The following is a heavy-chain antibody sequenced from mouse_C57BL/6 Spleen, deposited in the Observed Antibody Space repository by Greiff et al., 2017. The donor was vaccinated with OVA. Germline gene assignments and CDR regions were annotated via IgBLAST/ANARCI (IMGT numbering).Heavy chain of an antibody. Sequence: VKLMESGAELVRPGASVTLSCKASGYTFTDYEMHWVKQTPVHGLEWIGAIDPETGGTAYNQKFKGKAILTADKSSSTAYMELRSLTSEDSAVYYCTRPYGSHYYAMDYWGQGTSVTVSS. CDR2: IDPETGGT. CDR1: GYTFTDYE. CDR3: TRPYGSHYYAMDY. V-gene: IGHV1-15*01. D-gene: IGHD1-1*01. J-gene: IGHJ4*01.